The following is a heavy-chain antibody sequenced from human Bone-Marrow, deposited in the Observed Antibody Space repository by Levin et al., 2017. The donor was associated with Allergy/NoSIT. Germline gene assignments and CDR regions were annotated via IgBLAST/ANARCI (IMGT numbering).Heavy chain of an antibody. Sequence: GGSLRLSCAASGFTFGAYGMHWVRQAPGKGLVWVSRINTDTRTTYYADSVKGRFTISRDNAKNTLYLQMNSLRAEDTAVYYCARGDGHGFHNWGQGTLVTVSS. CDR2: INTDTRTT. J-gene: IGHJ4*02. D-gene: IGHD5-24*01. V-gene: IGHV3-74*01. CDR3: ARGDGHGFHN. CDR1: GFTFGAYG.